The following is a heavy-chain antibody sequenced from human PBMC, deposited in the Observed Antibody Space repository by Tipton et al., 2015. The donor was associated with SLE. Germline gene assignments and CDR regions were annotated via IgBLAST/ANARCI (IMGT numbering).Heavy chain of an antibody. CDR1: GGSISSGSYY. Sequence: LRLSCTVSGGSISSGSYYWSWIRQPAGKGLEWIGYIYNSGSTNYNPSLKSRVTISVDTSKNQFSLKLSSVTAADTAVYYCASLDYGDYDHAFDIWGQGTMVTVSS. J-gene: IGHJ3*02. CDR2: IYNSGST. V-gene: IGHV4-61*10. D-gene: IGHD4-17*01. CDR3: ASLDYGDYDHAFDI.